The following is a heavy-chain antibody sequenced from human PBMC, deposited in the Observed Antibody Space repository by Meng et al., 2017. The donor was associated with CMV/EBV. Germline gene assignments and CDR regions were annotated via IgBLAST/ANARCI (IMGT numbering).Heavy chain of an antibody. Sequence: GSFSGYYWSWIRPPPGTGLDWIGEIHHSGRTNYLPSLNSRVTISVDTSKNQFSLKLSSVTAADTAVYYCARGRGYYDFWSGYWTFDYWGQGTLVTVSS. V-gene: IGHV4-34*01. CDR1: GSFSGYY. J-gene: IGHJ4*02. CDR3: ARGRGYYDFWSGYWTFDY. CDR2: IHHSGRT. D-gene: IGHD3-3*01.